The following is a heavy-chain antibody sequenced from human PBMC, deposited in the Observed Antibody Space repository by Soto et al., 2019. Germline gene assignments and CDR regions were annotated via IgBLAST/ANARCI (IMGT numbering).Heavy chain of an antibody. CDR3: ARGSVIDTGDALDI. J-gene: IGHJ3*02. CDR2: ISGTGTFI. D-gene: IGHD2-21*01. V-gene: IGHV3-21*06. Sequence: EVQLVESGGGLVKPGGSLRLSCAASGFTFSRHSMNWVRQAPGKGLEWVSCISGTGTFIYYSDSVKGRFTISRDDAKSSLYPQMNSLTAEDTAVYYCARGSVIDTGDALDIWGPGTMVTVS. CDR1: GFTFSRHS.